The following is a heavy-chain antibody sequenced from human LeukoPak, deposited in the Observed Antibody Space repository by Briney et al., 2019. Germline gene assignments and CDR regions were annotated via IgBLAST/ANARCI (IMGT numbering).Heavy chain of an antibody. J-gene: IGHJ4*02. CDR2: IYPGESDT. CDR3: ARTYCGGDCYYSYFDY. V-gene: IGHV5-51*01. D-gene: IGHD2-21*02. Sequence: KPGGSLQISCKGFGSSFTTYWIGWVRPVPGKGLEWMGIIYPGESDTRYSPSFQGQVTISADKSISTAYLQWSSLKASDTAMYYCARTYCGGDCYYSYFDYWGQGTLVTVSS. CDR1: GSSFTTYW.